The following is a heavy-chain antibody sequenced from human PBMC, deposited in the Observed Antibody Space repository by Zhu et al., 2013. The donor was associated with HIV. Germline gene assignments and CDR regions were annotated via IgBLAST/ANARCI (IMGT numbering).Heavy chain of an antibody. Sequence: QVELVQSGAEVKKPGSSVNVSCKASGGTFNNYVISWVRQAPGQGLEWMGGIIPIFETPNYAQKFQGRVTITADKFTGTAHMELSSLRSDDTAVYYCARGPWRRHAFDIWGQGDNGQCLF. CDR1: GGTFNNYV. CDR2: IIPIFETP. J-gene: IGHJ3*02. V-gene: IGHV1-69*06. D-gene: IGHD5-12*01. CDR3: ARGPWRRHAFDI.